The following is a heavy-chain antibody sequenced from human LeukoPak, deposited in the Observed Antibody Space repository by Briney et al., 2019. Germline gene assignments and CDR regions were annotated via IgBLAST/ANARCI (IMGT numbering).Heavy chain of an antibody. CDR1: GFTFSSYG. J-gene: IGHJ4*02. V-gene: IGHV3-30*18. CDR2: ISYDGSNK. CDR3: AKDRRPGSHYFDY. Sequence: GRSLRLSCAASGFTFSSYGMHWVRQAPGKGLEWVAVISYDGSNKYYADSVKGRFTISRDNSKNTLYLQMNSLRAEDTAVYYCAKDRRPGSHYFDYWGQGTLVTVSS.